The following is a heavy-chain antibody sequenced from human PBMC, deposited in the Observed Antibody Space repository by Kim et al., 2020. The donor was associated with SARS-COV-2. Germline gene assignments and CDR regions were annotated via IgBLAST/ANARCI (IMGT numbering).Heavy chain of an antibody. J-gene: IGHJ5*02. CDR2: IYYSGST. V-gene: IGHV4-39*07. CDR3: ARDPSSSATAHNWFDP. CDR1: GGSISSSSYY. D-gene: IGHD6-13*01. Sequence: SETLSLTCTVSGGSISSSSYYWGWIRQPPGKGLEWIGSIYYSGSTYYNPSLKSRVTISVDTSKNQFSLKLSSVTAADTAVYYCARDPSSSATAHNWFDPWGQGTLVTVSS.